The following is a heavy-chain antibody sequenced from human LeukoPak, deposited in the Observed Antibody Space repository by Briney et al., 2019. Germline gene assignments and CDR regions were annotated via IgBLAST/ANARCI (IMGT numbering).Heavy chain of an antibody. CDR3: AGGDYYDSSGYYYGLDY. Sequence: GGSLRLSCAASGFTFSDYYMSWIRQAPGKGLEWVSYISSSGSTIYYADSVKGRFTISRDNAKNSLYPQMNSLRAEDTAVYYCAGGDYYDSSGYYYGLDYWGQGTLVTVSS. D-gene: IGHD3-22*01. V-gene: IGHV3-11*01. J-gene: IGHJ4*02. CDR2: ISSSGSTI. CDR1: GFTFSDYY.